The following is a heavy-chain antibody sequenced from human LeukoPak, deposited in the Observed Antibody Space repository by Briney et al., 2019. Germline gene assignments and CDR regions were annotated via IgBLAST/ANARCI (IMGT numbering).Heavy chain of an antibody. V-gene: IGHV4-61*05. CDR3: ARYDFGAKDAFDI. Sequence: SETLSLTCTVSSDSISSSSYYWGWIRQPPGKGLEWIGYIYYSGSTNYNPSLKSRVTISVDTSKNQFSLKLSSVTAADTAVYYCARYDFGAKDAFDIWGQGTMVTVSS. D-gene: IGHD3-3*01. CDR2: IYYSGST. CDR1: SDSISSSSYY. J-gene: IGHJ3*02.